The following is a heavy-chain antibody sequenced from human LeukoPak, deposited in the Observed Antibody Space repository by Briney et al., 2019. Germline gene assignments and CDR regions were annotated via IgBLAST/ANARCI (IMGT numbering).Heavy chain of an antibody. Sequence: YHSEKTYYSPSLQSRLIMSVDTSKNQFSLELSSVTAADSAVYYCARSSYCTGTSCPLLYWGQGTLVTVSS. CDR3: ARSSYCTGTSCPLLY. V-gene: IGHV4-31*02. J-gene: IGHJ4*02. CDR2: YHSEKT. D-gene: IGHD2-15*01.